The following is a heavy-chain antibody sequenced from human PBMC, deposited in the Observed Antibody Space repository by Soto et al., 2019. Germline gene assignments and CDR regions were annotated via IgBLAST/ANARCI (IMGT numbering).Heavy chain of an antibody. V-gene: IGHV3-74*01. CDR1: GFTFSSYW. Sequence: EVQLVESGGGLLQPGGSLRLSCAASGFTFSSYWMHWVRQAPGAGLVWVSRINADGGSTSYADSVQGRFTISRDNAKNTLYLQMNSLSPEDTAVYYCIRAGYYRFDYWGPGTLVTVSS. D-gene: IGHD3-9*01. CDR3: IRAGYYRFDY. J-gene: IGHJ4*02. CDR2: INADGGST.